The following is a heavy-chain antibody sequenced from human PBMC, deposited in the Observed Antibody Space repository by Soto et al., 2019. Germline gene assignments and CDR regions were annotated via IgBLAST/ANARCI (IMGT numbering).Heavy chain of an antibody. CDR1: GYTFTGYY. D-gene: IGHD5-18*01. V-gene: IGHV1-2*02. Sequence: GASVKVSCKASGYTFTGYYMHWVRQAPGQGLEWMGWINPNSGGTNYTQKFQGRVTMTRDTSISTAYMELSRLRSDDTAVYYCARAAVGYSYPNAFDIWGQGTMVTVSS. CDR2: INPNSGGT. CDR3: ARAAVGYSYPNAFDI. J-gene: IGHJ3*02.